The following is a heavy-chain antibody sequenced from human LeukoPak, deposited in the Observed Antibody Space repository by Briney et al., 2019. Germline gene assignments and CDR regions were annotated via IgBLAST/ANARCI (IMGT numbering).Heavy chain of an antibody. CDR2: ISGSGGST. V-gene: IGHV3-23*01. Sequence: QSGGSLRLSCAASASTFSSYAMSWVRQAPGKGLEWVSHISGSGGSTYYADSVKGRFTISRDNSKNTLYLQMNSLRAEDTAVYYCARDGVVPAAMGNYYYYYYMDVWGKGTTVTVSS. D-gene: IGHD2-2*01. CDR3: ARDGVVPAAMGNYYYYYYMDV. CDR1: ASTFSSYA. J-gene: IGHJ6*03.